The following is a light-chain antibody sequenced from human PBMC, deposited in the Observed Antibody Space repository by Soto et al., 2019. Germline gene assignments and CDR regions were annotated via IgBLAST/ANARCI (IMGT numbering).Light chain of an antibody. CDR2: DAS. Sequence: EIVLTQSPGTLSLSPGERATLSCRASQRSSNSYLAWYQQKPGQAPRLLLYDASSRATGIPDRVSGSGSGTDVTLTISRLEPEDVAVYYCQQYARPPFAFGQGTKVEIK. CDR3: QQYARPPFA. V-gene: IGKV3-20*01. CDR1: QRSSNSY. J-gene: IGKJ2*01.